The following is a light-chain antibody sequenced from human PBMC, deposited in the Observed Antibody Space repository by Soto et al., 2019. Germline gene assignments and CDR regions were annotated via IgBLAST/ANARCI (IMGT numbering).Light chain of an antibody. CDR1: QSVSSY. Sequence: EIVLTQSPATLSLSPGERATLSCRASQSVSSYLAWYQHKPGQAPRLLIYDASKRATTIPTRFRGGGSGTDFTLTITSLDPEDFAVYYCQQRTNWPMYTFGQGTKLEIK. V-gene: IGKV3-11*01. CDR3: QQRTNWPMYT. J-gene: IGKJ2*01. CDR2: DAS.